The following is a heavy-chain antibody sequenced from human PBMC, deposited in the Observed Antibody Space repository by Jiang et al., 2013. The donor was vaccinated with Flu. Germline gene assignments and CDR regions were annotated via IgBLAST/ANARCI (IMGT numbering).Heavy chain of an antibody. CDR3: ARAQKYSGFELPYFDY. CDR1: GGSISSSTYY. Sequence: GSGLVKPSETLSLTCTVSGGSISSSTYYWGWIRQSPGKGLEWIGGIYDTGSTYSPPSLKSRVTMSIDTSKNQFSLRLRSLTAADTAVYYCARAQKYSGFELPYFDYWGQGTLVTVSS. J-gene: IGHJ4*02. CDR2: IYDTGST. D-gene: IGHD5-12*01. V-gene: IGHV4-39*07.